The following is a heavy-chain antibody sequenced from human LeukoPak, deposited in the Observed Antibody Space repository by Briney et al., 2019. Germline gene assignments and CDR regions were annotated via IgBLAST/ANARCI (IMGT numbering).Heavy chain of an antibody. CDR1: GFTFSSYW. CDR3: ARDREGLAQAWVPMDV. CDR2: IKQDGREK. Sequence: GGSLRLSCAASGFTFSSYWISWVRQAPGKGLEWVANIKQDGREKYYVDSVKGRFTISRDNAKNSLYLQMNSLKADDTAVYYCARDREGLAQAWVPMDVWGQGTTVTVSS. J-gene: IGHJ6*02. D-gene: IGHD6-19*01. V-gene: IGHV3-7*01.